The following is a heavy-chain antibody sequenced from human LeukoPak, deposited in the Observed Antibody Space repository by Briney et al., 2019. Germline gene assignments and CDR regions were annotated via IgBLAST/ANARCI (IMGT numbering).Heavy chain of an antibody. CDR3: ARDGYSSSFYFDY. CDR1: GFTFSNYW. J-gene: IGHJ4*02. Sequence: GGSLRLSCAASGFTFSNYWMHGVRHAPGKGLVWVSRINSDGSRTTYADSVKGRFTISRDNAKNTLYLQMNSLRAEDTAVYYCARDGYSSSFYFDYWGQGTLVTVSS. D-gene: IGHD6-6*01. V-gene: IGHV3-74*01. CDR2: INSDGSRT.